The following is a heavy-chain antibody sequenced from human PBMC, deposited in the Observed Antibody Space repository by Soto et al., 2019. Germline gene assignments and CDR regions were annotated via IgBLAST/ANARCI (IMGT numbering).Heavy chain of an antibody. J-gene: IGHJ2*01. V-gene: IGHV3-33*01. CDR3: ARDFNDYGPLHWYFDL. CDR2: IWYDGSNK. D-gene: IGHD4-17*01. CDR1: GFTFSSYG. Sequence: QVQLVESGGGVVQPGRSLRLSCAASGFTFSSYGMHWVRQAPGKGLEWVAVIWYDGSNKYYADSVKGRFTISRDNSKNTLYLQMNSLRAEDTAVYYCARDFNDYGPLHWYFDLWGRGTLVTVSS.